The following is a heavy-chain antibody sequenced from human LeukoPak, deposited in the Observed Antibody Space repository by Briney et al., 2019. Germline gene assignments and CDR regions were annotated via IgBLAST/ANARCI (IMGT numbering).Heavy chain of an antibody. CDR1: GFTFSSYG. V-gene: IGHV3-33*01. Sequence: PGGSLRLSCAASGFTFSSYGMHWVRQAPGKGLEWVAVIWYDGSNKYYADSVKGRFTISRDNAQNSLYLQMNSLRVEDTAVYYCARDPPGAHFDYWGQGTLVTVSS. CDR3: ARDPPGAHFDY. D-gene: IGHD7-27*01. J-gene: IGHJ4*02. CDR2: IWYDGSNK.